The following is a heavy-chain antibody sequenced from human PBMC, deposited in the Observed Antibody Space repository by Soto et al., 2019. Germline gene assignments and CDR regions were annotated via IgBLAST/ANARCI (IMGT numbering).Heavy chain of an antibody. J-gene: IGHJ6*02. CDR2: FDPEDGET. V-gene: IGHV1-24*01. CDR3: ATSPSSSSDYYYYYGMDV. Sequence: VKVSCKVSGYTLTELSMHWARQAPGKGLEWMGGFDPEDGETIYAQKFQGRVTMTEDTSTDTAYMELSSLRSEDTAVYYCATSPSSSSDYYYYYGMDVWGQGTTVTV. D-gene: IGHD6-6*01. CDR1: GYTLTELS.